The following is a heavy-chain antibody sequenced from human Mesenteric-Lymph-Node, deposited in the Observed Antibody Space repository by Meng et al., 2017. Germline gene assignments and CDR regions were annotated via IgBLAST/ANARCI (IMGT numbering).Heavy chain of an antibody. CDR1: GYTFTVYY. CDR2: INPHTGGI. Sequence: QVQLVQPGAEVQKPGASVKVSCKASGYTFTVYYMHWVRQAPGQGLEWMGRINPHTGGINYAQEFQGRVDMTRDTSISTAYMELSRLRTDDTAVYYCAKIGSNHQFDLWGQGTLVTVSS. V-gene: IGHV1-2*06. CDR3: AKIGSNHQFDL. J-gene: IGHJ4*02. D-gene: IGHD4-11*01.